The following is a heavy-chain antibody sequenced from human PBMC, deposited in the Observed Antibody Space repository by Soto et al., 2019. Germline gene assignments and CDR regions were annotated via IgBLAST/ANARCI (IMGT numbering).Heavy chain of an antibody. D-gene: IGHD2-15*01. CDR1: GFTFSSYG. J-gene: IGHJ4*02. CDR2: LWYDGSNK. Sequence: GGSLRLSCAASGFTFSSYGMHWVRQAPGKGLEWVAVLWYDGSNKYYADSVKGRFTISRDNSKNTLYLQMNSLRAEDTAVYYCAREWGGKEYFDYWGQGTLVTVSS. CDR3: AREWGGKEYFDY. V-gene: IGHV3-33*01.